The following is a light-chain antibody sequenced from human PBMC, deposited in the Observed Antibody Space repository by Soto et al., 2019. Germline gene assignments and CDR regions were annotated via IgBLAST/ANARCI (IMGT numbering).Light chain of an antibody. V-gene: IGLV2-14*01. CDR3: TSFTSTSSLDV. Sequence: QSALTQPASVSGSPGQSITISCTESGRDIGVYNYISWYQQLPGKAPKLMIYEVTIRPSGISNRFSGSKSGNTASLTISGLQAEDEADYFCTSFTSTSSLDVFGTGTKLTVL. CDR1: GRDIGVYNY. J-gene: IGLJ1*01. CDR2: EVT.